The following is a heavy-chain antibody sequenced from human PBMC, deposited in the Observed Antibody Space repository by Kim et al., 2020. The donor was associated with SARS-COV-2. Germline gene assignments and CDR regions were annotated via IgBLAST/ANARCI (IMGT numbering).Heavy chain of an antibody. V-gene: IGHV3-74*01. Sequence: GGSLRLSCAASGFTFSNYWMHWVRQAPGKGLVWVSRLDTYGGSTNYADSVKGRFTISRDNAENTLYLQMNGLRAEDAAVYYCTRGGHGHFTGDSCYPGEYWGQGTLVTVSS. CDR1: GFTFSNYW. CDR3: TRGGHGHFTGDSCYPGEY. D-gene: IGHD2-15*01. CDR2: LDTYGGST. J-gene: IGHJ1*01.